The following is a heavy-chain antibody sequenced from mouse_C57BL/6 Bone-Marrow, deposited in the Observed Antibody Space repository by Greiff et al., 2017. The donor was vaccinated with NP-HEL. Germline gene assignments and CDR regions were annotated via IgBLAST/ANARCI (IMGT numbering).Heavy chain of an antibody. CDR1: GYTFTSYW. CDR3: ASEYYDGR. J-gene: IGHJ3*01. D-gene: IGHD1-1*01. CDR2: IDTSDSYT. Sequence: QVQLQQPGAELVKPGDSVKLSCKASGYTFTSYWMQWVKQRPGPGLGWIGEIDTSDSYTNYNQKFKGKGTLTVDTASGAAYMQLSSLTSEDSAVDYCASEYYDGRWGQGTLVTVSA. V-gene: IGHV1-50*01.